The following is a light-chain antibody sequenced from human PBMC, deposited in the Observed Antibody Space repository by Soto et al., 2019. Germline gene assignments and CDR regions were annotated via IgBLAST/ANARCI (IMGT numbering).Light chain of an antibody. J-gene: IGKJ2*01. CDR1: QTISTRY. CDR3: QQYDSSWYT. V-gene: IGKV3-20*01. CDR2: AAS. Sequence: DIVLTQSPGTLSLSPGERATLSCRASQTISTRYLVWYQQKPGQAPRLLIYAASARATGIPDRFTGSGSGTDFTLTISRLGPEDFAVYYCQQYDSSWYTFGQGTKLEIK.